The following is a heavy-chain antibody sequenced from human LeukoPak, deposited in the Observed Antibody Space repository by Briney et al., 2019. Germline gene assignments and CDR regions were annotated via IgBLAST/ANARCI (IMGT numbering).Heavy chain of an antibody. CDR3: AREVAVAGTFGY. CDR1: GYTFTDYY. J-gene: IGHJ4*02. CDR2: INPSGGST. Sequence: GASVKVSCKASGYTFTDYYMHWVRQAPGQGLEWMGIINPSGGSTSYAQKFQGRVTMTRDTSTSTVYMELSSLRSEDTAVYYCAREVAVAGTFGYWGQGTLVTVSS. V-gene: IGHV1-46*01. D-gene: IGHD6-19*01.